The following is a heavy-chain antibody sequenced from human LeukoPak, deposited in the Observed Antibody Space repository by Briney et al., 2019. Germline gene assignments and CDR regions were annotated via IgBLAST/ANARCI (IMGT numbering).Heavy chain of an antibody. Sequence: PGGSLRLSCAASGFTFSSYAMSWVRQAPGKGLEWVSAISGSGGSTYYADSVKGRFTISRDNSKNTLYLQMNSLRAEDTAVYNCANHRGYSYSYYFDYWGQGTLVTVSS. CDR3: ANHRGYSYSYYFDY. V-gene: IGHV3-23*01. D-gene: IGHD5-18*01. CDR1: GFTFSSYA. CDR2: ISGSGGST. J-gene: IGHJ4*02.